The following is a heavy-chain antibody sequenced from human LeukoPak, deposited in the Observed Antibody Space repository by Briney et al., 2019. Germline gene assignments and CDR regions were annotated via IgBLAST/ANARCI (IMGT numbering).Heavy chain of an antibody. CDR2: ISSSSSTI. J-gene: IGHJ5*02. Sequence: GGSLRLSCAASGFTFNSFGMSWDRQAPGKGLEWLSYISSSSSTIYYADSVRGRFTISRDNAKNSLYLQMNSLRAEDTAVYYCASKSRRGGVPNLNWFDPWGQGTLVTVSS. D-gene: IGHD2-8*01. V-gene: IGHV3-48*04. CDR3: ASKSRRGGVPNLNWFDP. CDR1: GFTFNSFG.